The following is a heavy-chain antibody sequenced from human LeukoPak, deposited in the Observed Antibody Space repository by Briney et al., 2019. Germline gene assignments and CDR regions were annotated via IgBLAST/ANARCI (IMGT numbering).Heavy chain of an antibody. D-gene: IGHD3-3*01. CDR2: ISYDGSNK. Sequence: GGSLRLSCAASGFTFSSYAMHWVRQAPGKGLEWVAVISYDGSNKYYADSVKGRFTISRGNSKNTLYLQMNSLRAEDTAVYYCARAKSGSFTIFGVVPFDPWGQGTLVTVSS. J-gene: IGHJ5*02. CDR1: GFTFSSYA. CDR3: ARAKSGSFTIFGVVPFDP. V-gene: IGHV3-30-3*01.